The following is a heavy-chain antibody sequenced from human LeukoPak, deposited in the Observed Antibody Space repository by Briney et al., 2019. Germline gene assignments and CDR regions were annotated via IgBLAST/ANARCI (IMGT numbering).Heavy chain of an antibody. CDR2: INSDGSST. CDR3: AKAFSGIQLINDY. CDR1: GFTFSSYW. J-gene: IGHJ4*02. Sequence: PGGSLRLSCAASGFTFSSYWMHWVRQAPGKGLVWVSRINSDGSSTSYADSVKGRFTISRDNSKNTLYLQMNSLRAEDTAVYYCAKAFSGIQLINDYWGQGTLVTVSS. V-gene: IGHV3-74*01. D-gene: IGHD5-18*01.